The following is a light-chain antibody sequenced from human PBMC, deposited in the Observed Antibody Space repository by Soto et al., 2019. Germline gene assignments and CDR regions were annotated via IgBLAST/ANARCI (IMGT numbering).Light chain of an antibody. CDR2: KAS. V-gene: IGKV1-5*03. Sequence: DIQMTQSTSTLSASVGDRVTITCRASQSISSWLAWYQQKPGKAPKLLIYKASSLEIGVPARCSGSGSGTEFTLTISSLQPDDFATYSCQQYNSYSWTFGQGTKVEI. J-gene: IGKJ1*01. CDR3: QQYNSYSWT. CDR1: QSISSW.